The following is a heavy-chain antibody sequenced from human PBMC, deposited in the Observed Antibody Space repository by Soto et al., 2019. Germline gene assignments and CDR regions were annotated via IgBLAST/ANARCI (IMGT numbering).Heavy chain of an antibody. CDR1: GYSFTSYG. V-gene: IGHV1-18*01. J-gene: IGHJ5*02. Sequence: QVQLVQSGAEVKKPGASVKVSCKASGYSFTSYGISWVRQAPGQGLEWMGWINGYNDNTKYAQKLQGRVTMTTDTTTSTAYMALRSLRCGETAVYSCARDSGYGSGAWQFDPWGQGTLVTVSS. D-gene: IGHD6-25*01. CDR2: INGYNDNT. CDR3: ARDSGYGSGAWQFDP.